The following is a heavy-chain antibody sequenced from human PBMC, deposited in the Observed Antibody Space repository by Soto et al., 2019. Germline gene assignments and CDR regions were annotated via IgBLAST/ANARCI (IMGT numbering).Heavy chain of an antibody. Sequence: PGGSLRLSCAASGFTFSSYGMHWVRQAPGKGLEWVAVISYDGSNKYYADSVKGRFTISRDNSKNTLYLQMGSLRAEDMAVYYCARAGDYRGYYYGMDVWGQGTTVTVSS. CDR1: GFTFSSYG. V-gene: IGHV3-30*03. J-gene: IGHJ6*02. CDR2: ISYDGSNK. D-gene: IGHD4-17*01. CDR3: ARAGDYRGYYYGMDV.